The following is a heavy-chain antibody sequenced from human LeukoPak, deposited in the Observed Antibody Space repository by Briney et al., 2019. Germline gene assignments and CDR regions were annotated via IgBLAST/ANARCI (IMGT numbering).Heavy chain of an antibody. CDR2: IYTRGST. J-gene: IGHJ6*02. Sequence: SQTLSLTCTVSGGSISSGWYYWSWIRQPAGKGLDWIGRIYTRGSTNYNPSLKSRVTISVDTSKNQFSLKLSSVTAADTAVYYCARARGVAARPGAPYYYYYGMDVWGQGTTVTVAS. CDR3: ARARGVAARPGAPYYYYYGMDV. D-gene: IGHD6-6*01. V-gene: IGHV4-61*02. CDR1: GGSISSGWYY.